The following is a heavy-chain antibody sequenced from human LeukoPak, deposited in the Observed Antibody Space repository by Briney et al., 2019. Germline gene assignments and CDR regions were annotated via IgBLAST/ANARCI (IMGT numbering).Heavy chain of an antibody. CDR2: IKHDGSEK. D-gene: IGHD3-3*02. Sequence: PGRSLRLSCAASGFTFSSYWMSWVRQAPGKGPEWVANIKHDGSEKDYVDSLKGRFTISRDNAKNSLYLQMNSLRAEDTAVYYCARARGALGYYFDYWGQGTLVTVSS. V-gene: IGHV3-7*03. J-gene: IGHJ4*02. CDR1: GFTFSSYW. CDR3: ARARGALGYYFDY.